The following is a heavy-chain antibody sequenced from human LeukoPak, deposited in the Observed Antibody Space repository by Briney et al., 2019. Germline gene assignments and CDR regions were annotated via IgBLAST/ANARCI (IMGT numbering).Heavy chain of an antibody. CDR1: GFTFSSHS. V-gene: IGHV3-21*01. D-gene: IGHD3-3*01. Sequence: GGSLRLSCAASGFTFSSHSMNWVRQAPGKGLEWVSPISSSSSYIYYADSVKGRFTISRDNAKNSLYLQMNSLRAEDTAVYYCARDPVTIFGVVPADDAFDIWGQGTMVTVSS. CDR2: ISSSSSYI. J-gene: IGHJ3*02. CDR3: ARDPVTIFGVVPADDAFDI.